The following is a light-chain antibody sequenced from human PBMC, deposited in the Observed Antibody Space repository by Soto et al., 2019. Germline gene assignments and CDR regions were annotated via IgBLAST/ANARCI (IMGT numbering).Light chain of an antibody. CDR2: KAS. J-gene: IGKJ1*01. V-gene: IGKV1-5*03. Sequence: DIQMTQSPSTLSASVGERVTITCRASQSIDSWLAWYQQKPGKAPNLLIYKASSLESGVPSRFSGSGSGTEFTLTISSLQPDDFATYYCQQYNSYSAGTFGQGTKVEIK. CDR3: QQYNSYSAGT. CDR1: QSIDSW.